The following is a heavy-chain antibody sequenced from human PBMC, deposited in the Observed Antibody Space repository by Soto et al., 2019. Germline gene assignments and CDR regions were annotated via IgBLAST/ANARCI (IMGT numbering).Heavy chain of an antibody. CDR2: AFYRSRWYY. J-gene: IGHJ4*02. CDR1: GDSVSSPNGA. D-gene: IGHD2-15*01. CDR3: ARVDCSGGSCYSAYFDY. V-gene: IGHV6-1*01. Sequence: SHTVSLTCEISGDSVSSPNGAWHWIRQSPSRGLEWLGRAFYRSRWYYDYALSVKTRISIKSDTSKNHFSLQLQSVTPDDTAVYYCARVDCSGGSCYSAYFDYWGRGTLVTASS.